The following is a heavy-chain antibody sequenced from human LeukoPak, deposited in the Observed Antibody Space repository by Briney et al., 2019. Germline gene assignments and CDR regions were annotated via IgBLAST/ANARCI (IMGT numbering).Heavy chain of an antibody. V-gene: IGHV3-23*01. Sequence: GGSLRLSCAASGFSFSNYAMDWVRQAPGKGLEWVSTIGASVSNTNYADSVKGRFTISRDNSKNTLSLQMSSLKVEDTAVYYCARRSGGTCDYWDQGTLVTVSS. CDR2: IGASVSNT. D-gene: IGHD1-1*01. J-gene: IGHJ4*02. CDR1: GFSFSNYA. CDR3: ARRSGGTCDY.